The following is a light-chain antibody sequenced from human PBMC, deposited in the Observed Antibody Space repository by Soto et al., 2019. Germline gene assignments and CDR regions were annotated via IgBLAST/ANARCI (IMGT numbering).Light chain of an antibody. Sequence: EIVLTQSPGTLSLSQGERATLSCRASQSVSTSYLAWYQQKPGQAPRLLIYGASTRATGIPDRFSGSGSGTDFPLTISRLEPEDFAVYYCQQYGSSLWTFGQGTKVEIK. V-gene: IGKV3-20*01. CDR3: QQYGSSLWT. J-gene: IGKJ1*01. CDR1: QSVSTSY. CDR2: GAS.